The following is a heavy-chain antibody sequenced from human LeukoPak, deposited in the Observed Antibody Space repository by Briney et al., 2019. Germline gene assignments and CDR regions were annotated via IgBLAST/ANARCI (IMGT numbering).Heavy chain of an antibody. J-gene: IGHJ5*01. D-gene: IGHD6-13*01. CDR2: IYYTGST. Sequence: SETLSLTCAVYGGSFSGYYWSWIRQPPGKGLEWIGYIYYTGSTNYNPSLKSRVTISVDTSKNHFSLKLSSVTAADTAVYYCARDGSSSWNNWFDSWGQGTLVTVSS. CDR1: GGSFSGYY. CDR3: ARDGSSSWNNWFDS. V-gene: IGHV4-59*01.